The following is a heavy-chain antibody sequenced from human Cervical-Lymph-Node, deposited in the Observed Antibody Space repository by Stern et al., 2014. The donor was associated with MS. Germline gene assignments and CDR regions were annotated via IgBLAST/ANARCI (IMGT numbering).Heavy chain of an antibody. Sequence: QVTLRESGPALVKPTQTLTLTCTFSGFSRSTRGMCVSWIRKPPGKALEWLALIDWDDDKYYSTSLKTRLTISKDTSKNQVVLTMTNMDPVDTATYFCARRHCSARGPFDYWGQGTLVTVSS. CDR3: ARRHCSARGPFDY. J-gene: IGHJ4*02. V-gene: IGHV2-70*13. CDR1: GFSRSTRGMC. D-gene: IGHD2-15*01. CDR2: IDWDDDK.